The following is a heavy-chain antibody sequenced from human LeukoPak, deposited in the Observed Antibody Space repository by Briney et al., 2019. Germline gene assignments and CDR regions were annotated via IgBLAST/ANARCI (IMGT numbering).Heavy chain of an antibody. CDR3: ASSSSWYAFDI. Sequence: GGSLRLSCAASGFTFSSYSMNWVRQAPGKGLEWVSYISSSSSTIYYADSVKGRFTISRDNAKNSLYLQMNSLRAEDTAVYYCASSSSWYAFDIWGQGTMVTVSS. CDR2: ISSSSSTI. CDR1: GFTFSSYS. D-gene: IGHD6-13*01. J-gene: IGHJ3*02. V-gene: IGHV3-48*04.